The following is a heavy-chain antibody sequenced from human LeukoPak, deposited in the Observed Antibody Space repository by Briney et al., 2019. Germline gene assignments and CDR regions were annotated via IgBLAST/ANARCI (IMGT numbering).Heavy chain of an antibody. J-gene: IGHJ4*02. CDR1: GFTFSSYD. Sequence: GGSLRLSCAASGFTFSSYDMNWVRPAPGKGLEWVSSISSSSNYIHYADSVKGRFTISRDNAKNLLYLQMNSLRAEDTAVYFCARGTLGAWGWWGQGTLVTVSS. V-gene: IGHV3-21*01. CDR3: ARGTLGAWGW. CDR2: ISSSSNYI. D-gene: IGHD6-19*01.